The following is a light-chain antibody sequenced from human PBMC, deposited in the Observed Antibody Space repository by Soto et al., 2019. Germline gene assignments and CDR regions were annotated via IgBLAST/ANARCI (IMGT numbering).Light chain of an antibody. CDR2: GVS. CDR3: QQYDKSAASII. J-gene: IGKJ5*01. Sequence: RATLCCRASQPVNNNLAWYQQKPGQAPRLLIYGVSTRATGISARFSGGGSVTEFTLTIRSRYSEDMSVFHCQQYDKSAASIIYDEGTRLEIK. V-gene: IGKV3-15*01. CDR1: QPVNNN.